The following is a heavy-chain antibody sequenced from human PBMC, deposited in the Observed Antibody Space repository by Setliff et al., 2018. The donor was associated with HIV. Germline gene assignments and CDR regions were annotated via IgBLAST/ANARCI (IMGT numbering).Heavy chain of an antibody. Sequence: PGESLKISCAASGFTFSRYNMNWVRQAPGKGLELVSSISSSSSYMYYADSVKGRFTISRDNAKRSLYLRMNSLRAEDTAVYYCARQGLTTVVTGRDYFDYWGQGTLVTVSS. V-gene: IGHV3-21*01. CDR1: GFTFSRYN. CDR2: ISSSSSYM. J-gene: IGHJ4*02. CDR3: ARQGLTTVVTGRDYFDY. D-gene: IGHD4-17*01.